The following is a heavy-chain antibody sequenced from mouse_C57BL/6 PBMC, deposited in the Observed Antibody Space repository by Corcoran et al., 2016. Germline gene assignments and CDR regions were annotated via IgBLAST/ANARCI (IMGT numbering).Heavy chain of an antibody. CDR2: INTYSGVP. Sequence: QIQLVQSGPELKKPGETVKISCKASGYTFTTYGMSWVKQAPGKGLKWMGWINTYSGVPTYADDFKGRFAFSLETSASTAYLQINNLKNEDTATYFCARIAPMVRDWYFDVWGTGTTVTVSS. CDR1: GYTFTTYG. D-gene: IGHD2-2*01. CDR3: ARIAPMVRDWYFDV. J-gene: IGHJ1*03. V-gene: IGHV9-3*01.